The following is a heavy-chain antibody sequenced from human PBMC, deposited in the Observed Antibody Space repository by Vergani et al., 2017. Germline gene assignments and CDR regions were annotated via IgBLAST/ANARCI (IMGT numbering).Heavy chain of an antibody. CDR1: GFTFSSYG. J-gene: IGHJ5*02. V-gene: IGHV3-NL1*01. Sequence: VQLVESGGGLVKPGGSLRLSCAASGFTFSSYGMHWVRQAPGKGLEWVSGINWNSGSIGYADSVKGRFTISRDNSKKKLYLQMNSLRAEDTAVYYCARDIVVDRRFDPWGQGTLVTVSS. D-gene: IGHD2-2*01. CDR2: INWNSGSI. CDR3: ARDIVVDRRFDP.